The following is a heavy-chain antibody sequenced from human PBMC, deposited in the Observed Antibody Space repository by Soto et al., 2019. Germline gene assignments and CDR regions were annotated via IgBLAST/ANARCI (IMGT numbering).Heavy chain of an antibody. V-gene: IGHV3-7*05. CDR3: ARGHFGRDY. D-gene: IGHD2-15*01. CDR2: INQEGSEE. Sequence: EVQLVESGGGLVQPGGSLRLSCVVSGFTFRSHWMSWVRQAPGKGLVWVADINQEGSEEYYADSVKGRFTVSRDNAKNSLYLQMNILRAEDTAVYYCARGHFGRDYWGQGTLVIVSP. J-gene: IGHJ4*02. CDR1: GFTFRSHW.